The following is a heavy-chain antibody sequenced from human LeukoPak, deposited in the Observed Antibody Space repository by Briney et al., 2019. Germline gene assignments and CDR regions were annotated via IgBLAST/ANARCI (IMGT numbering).Heavy chain of an antibody. CDR2: IYTSGNT. CDR3: ARVVPDCSGGSCYPSFGT. CDR1: GGSITRGSYY. V-gene: IGHV4-61*02. Sequence: SQTLSLTCTVSGGSITRGSYYWNWIRQPAGKGLEWIGRIYTSGNTNYNPSLKSRVTISADTSKNQFSLKLSSATAADTAVYFCARVVPDCSGGSCYPSFGTWGQGTLVTVSS. D-gene: IGHD2-15*01. J-gene: IGHJ5*02.